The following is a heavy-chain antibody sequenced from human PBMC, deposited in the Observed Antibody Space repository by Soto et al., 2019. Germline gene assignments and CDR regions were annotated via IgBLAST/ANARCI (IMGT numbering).Heavy chain of an antibody. CDR2: IGASGGST. V-gene: IGHV3-23*01. Sequence: PGGSLRLSCVASGFTFSSYTMSWVRQAPGNGLEWVSSIGASGGSTYNADSGSGRFTISRDQSMNTLHWHINSLKVEDPAIYYCATGKGGRTPPGLGFDPWGQGTLVTVSS. CDR1: GFTFSSYT. CDR3: ATGKGGRTPPGLGFDP. D-gene: IGHD2-15*01. J-gene: IGHJ5*02.